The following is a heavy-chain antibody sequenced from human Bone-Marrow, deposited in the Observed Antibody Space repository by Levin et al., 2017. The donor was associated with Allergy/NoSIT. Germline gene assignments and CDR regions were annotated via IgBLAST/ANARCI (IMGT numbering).Heavy chain of an antibody. CDR1: GFVFSLYT. J-gene: IGHJ6*02. D-gene: IGHD2-15*01. CDR3: ARHCSGGDCFSFGSDAMDV. V-gene: IGHV3-21*01. Sequence: ASVKVSCAASGFVFSLYTMNWVRQAPGKGLEWVSYIDRSSKYIYYADSLKGRFTISRDNAKNSLYLQINSLTAEDTAIYYCARHCSGGDCFSFGSDAMDVWGQGTTVTVSS. CDR2: IDRSSKYI.